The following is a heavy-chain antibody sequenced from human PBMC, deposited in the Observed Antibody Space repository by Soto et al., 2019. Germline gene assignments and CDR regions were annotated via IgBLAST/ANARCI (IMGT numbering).Heavy chain of an antibody. CDR2: IYYNDDR. J-gene: IGHJ4*02. CDR1: GFSFTTAGVA. D-gene: IGHD5-12*01. CDR3: AHSDGGYEIIYFDF. Sequence: SGPKLVNPTQTLTLTCTFSGFSFTTAGVAVGWIRQTPGGALEWLTLIYYNDDRRFSPSLKTRRTITGDTSKMQVVLSLTNVDPGDTATYFCAHSDGGYEIIYFDFWGQGIPVTVSS. V-gene: IGHV2-5*01.